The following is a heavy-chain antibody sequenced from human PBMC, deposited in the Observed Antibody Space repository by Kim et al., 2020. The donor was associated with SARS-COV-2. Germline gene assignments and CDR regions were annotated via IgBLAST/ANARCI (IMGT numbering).Heavy chain of an antibody. Sequence: NPSRKSRFTISVDTSKDQFSLKLSSVTAADTAVYYCARDDYGGPDAFDIWGQGTMVTVSS. J-gene: IGHJ3*02. D-gene: IGHD4-17*01. CDR3: ARDDYGGPDAFDI. V-gene: IGHV4-30-2*05.